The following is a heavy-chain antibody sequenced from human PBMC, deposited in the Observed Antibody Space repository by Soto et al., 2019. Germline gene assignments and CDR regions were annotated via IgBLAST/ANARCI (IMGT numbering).Heavy chain of an antibody. V-gene: IGHV3-21*01. Sequence: PGGSLRLSCAASGLAFNIENMNWVRQAPGKGLEWVSTISSGSTFIYYADSVKGRFNISRDNGKNSLFLHMNRLTAEDTAVYYCVRSSCTSGVCYFVNWGQGTRVTVSS. CDR1: GLAFNIEN. CDR2: ISSGSTFI. CDR3: VRSSCTSGVCYFVN. D-gene: IGHD2-8*01. J-gene: IGHJ4*02.